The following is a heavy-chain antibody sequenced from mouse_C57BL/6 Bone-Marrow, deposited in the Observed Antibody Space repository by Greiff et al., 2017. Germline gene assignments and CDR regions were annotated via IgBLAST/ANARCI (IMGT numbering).Heavy chain of an antibody. CDR2: IYPRSGNT. CDR3: ARRHGYYAMDY. J-gene: IGHJ4*01. Sequence: VQLQESGAELARPGASVKLSCKASGYTFTSYGISWVKQRTGQGLEWIGEIYPRSGNTYYNEKFKSKATLTADKSSSTAYMELRSLASEDSAVYFCARRHGYYAMDYWGQGTSVTVSS. V-gene: IGHV1-81*01. CDR1: GYTFTSYG.